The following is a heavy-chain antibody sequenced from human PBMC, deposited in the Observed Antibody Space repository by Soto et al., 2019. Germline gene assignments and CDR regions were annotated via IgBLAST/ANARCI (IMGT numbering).Heavy chain of an antibody. D-gene: IGHD3-16*01. CDR3: AKESLGDFDY. Sequence: EVQLLESGGDLVQPGGSLRLSCSASGFTFSNYAMSWVRQTPGKGLEWVSAITRSGGSTYYPDSVKGRFTISRDNSKNMLYLQMNSLRAEDTALYYCAKESLGDFDYWGQGTLVTVSS. J-gene: IGHJ4*02. V-gene: IGHV3-23*01. CDR1: GFTFSNYA. CDR2: ITRSGGST.